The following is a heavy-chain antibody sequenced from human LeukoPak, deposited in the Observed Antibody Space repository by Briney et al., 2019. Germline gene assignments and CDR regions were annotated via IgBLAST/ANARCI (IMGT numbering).Heavy chain of an antibody. CDR1: GFTFSSYW. CDR2: INGDGRNI. V-gene: IGHV3-74*01. J-gene: IGHJ6*02. D-gene: IGHD3-9*01. Sequence: GGSLRLSCVASGFTFSSYWMHWVRQDPRKGLVWVSRINGDGRNINYADSVRGRFTISRDNAKNTLYLQMNTLRVEDTAVYYCTRDLMDYDASTGLHHYYMDVWGQGTTVTVSS. CDR3: TRDLMDYDASTGLHHYYMDV.